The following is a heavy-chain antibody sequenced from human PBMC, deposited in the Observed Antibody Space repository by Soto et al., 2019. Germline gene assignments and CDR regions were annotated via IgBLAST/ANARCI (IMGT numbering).Heavy chain of an antibody. V-gene: IGHV1-69*02. CDR2: IIPILGIA. CDR1: GGTFSSYT. Sequence: ASVKVSCKASGGTFSSYTISWVRQAPGQGLEWMGRIIPILGIANYAQKFQGRVTITADKSTSTAYMELSSLRSEDTAVYYCASLRSGGYVYYYGMDVWGQGTTVTVSS. J-gene: IGHJ6*02. D-gene: IGHD5-12*01. CDR3: ASLRSGGYVYYYGMDV.